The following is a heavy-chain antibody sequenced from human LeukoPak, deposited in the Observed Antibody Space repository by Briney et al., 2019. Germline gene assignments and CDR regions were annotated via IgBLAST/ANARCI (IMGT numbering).Heavy chain of an antibody. CDR1: GYTFTGYY. J-gene: IGHJ4*02. V-gene: IGHV1-2*02. Sequence: ASVKVSCKASGYTFTGYYMHWVRQAPGQGLEWMGWINPNSGGTNYAQKFQGRVTMTRDTSISTAYMELSRLRSNDTAVYYCASFSSGVPRRFDYWGQGTLVTVSS. CDR2: INPNSGGT. CDR3: ASFSSGVPRRFDY. D-gene: IGHD6-19*01.